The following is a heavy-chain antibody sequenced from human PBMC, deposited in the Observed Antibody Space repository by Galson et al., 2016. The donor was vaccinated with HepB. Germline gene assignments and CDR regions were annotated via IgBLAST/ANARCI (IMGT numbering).Heavy chain of an antibody. J-gene: IGHJ3*02. CDR1: GGSIKSYY. CDR2: IYHSGST. CDR3: ARARIYCSGGSCRDAYDI. V-gene: IGHV4-59*01. Sequence: SETLSLTCTVSGGSIKSYYWSWIRQPPGKRLEWIAYIYHSGSTKYNPSLKSRVTISIDTSKSQISLKASSVTAADTAMYYCARARIYCSGGSCRDAYDIWGQGTMVTGSS. D-gene: IGHD2-15*01.